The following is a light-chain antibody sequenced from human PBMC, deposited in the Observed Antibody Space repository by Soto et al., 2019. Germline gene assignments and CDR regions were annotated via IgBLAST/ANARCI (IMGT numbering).Light chain of an antibody. V-gene: IGKV3-20*01. Sequence: EIVLTQSPGTLSFSPADRATLSCRASQSSSINYFAWFQQKPGQAPRLLIFGASTRATGIPDRFSGSGAGAYFNLTSSRLEPADFGVYYCQQYGSLHTFGQGTRLEIK. CDR1: QSSSINY. CDR2: GAS. CDR3: QQYGSLHT. J-gene: IGKJ5*01.